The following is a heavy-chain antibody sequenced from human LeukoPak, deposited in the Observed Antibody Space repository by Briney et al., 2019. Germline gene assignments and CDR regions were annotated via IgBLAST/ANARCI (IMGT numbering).Heavy chain of an antibody. V-gene: IGHV3-23*01. D-gene: IGHD6-13*01. Sequence: GGSLGLSCAASGFTFSSYAMSWVRQAPGKGLEWVSAISGSGGSTYYADSVKGRFTISRDNSKNTLYLQMNSLRAEDTAVYYCAKGSIAAAAPYYFDYRGQGTLVTVSS. CDR1: GFTFSSYA. CDR2: ISGSGGST. CDR3: AKGSIAAAAPYYFDY. J-gene: IGHJ4*02.